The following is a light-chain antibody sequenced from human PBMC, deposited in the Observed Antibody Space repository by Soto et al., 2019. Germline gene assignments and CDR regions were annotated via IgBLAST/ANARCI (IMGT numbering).Light chain of an antibody. CDR3: QQRQYWPPIT. CDR2: DSS. CDR1: QSVSGS. V-gene: IGKV3-11*01. Sequence: IVLTQSPATLSLSTGDRATLSCRASQSVSGSLAWYRHHPGQAPRLLIYDSSNRATGIPARFSGSGSGTHFTLTVSSLEPEDFAIYYCQQRQYWPPITFGQGTRLEIK. J-gene: IGKJ5*01.